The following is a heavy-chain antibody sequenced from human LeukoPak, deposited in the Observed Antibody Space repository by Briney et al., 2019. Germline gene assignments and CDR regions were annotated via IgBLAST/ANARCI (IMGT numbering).Heavy chain of an antibody. Sequence: SVKVSCKASGGTFSSYAISWVRQAPGQGLEWMGRIIPIFGTANYAQKFQGRVTITTDESTSTAYMELSSLRSEDTAVYYCARVVEFWSGYCTRGEGYFDYWGQGTLVTVSS. V-gene: IGHV1-69*05. CDR2: IIPIFGTA. CDR3: ARVVEFWSGYCTRGEGYFDY. D-gene: IGHD3-3*01. J-gene: IGHJ4*02. CDR1: GGTFSSYA.